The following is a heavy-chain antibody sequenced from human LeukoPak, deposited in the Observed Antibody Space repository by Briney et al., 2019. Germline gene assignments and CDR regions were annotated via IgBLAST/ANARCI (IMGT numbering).Heavy chain of an antibody. CDR3: ARDYGGNIRGYFDY. CDR1: GFTFSSYA. CDR2: ISYDGSNK. D-gene: IGHD4-23*01. V-gene: IGHV3-30*01. Sequence: GRSLRLSCAASGFTFSSYAMHWVRQAPGKGLEWVAVISYDGSNKYYADSVKGRFTISRDNSKNTLYLQMNSLRAEDTAVYYCARDYGGNIRGYFDYWGQGTLVTVSS. J-gene: IGHJ4*02.